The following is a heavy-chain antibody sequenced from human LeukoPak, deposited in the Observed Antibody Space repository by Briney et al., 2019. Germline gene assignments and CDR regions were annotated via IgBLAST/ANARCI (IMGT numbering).Heavy chain of an antibody. J-gene: IGHJ6*03. V-gene: IGHV4-39*07. D-gene: IGHD6-19*01. CDR1: GGSISSSSYY. CDR2: IYYSGST. Sequence: SETLSLTCTVSGGSISSSSYYWGWIRQPPGKGLEWIGCIYYSGSTYYNPSLKSRVTISVDTSKNQFSLKLSSVTAADTAVYYCARVRARIAVASRNMDVWGKGTTVTVSS. CDR3: ARVRARIAVASRNMDV.